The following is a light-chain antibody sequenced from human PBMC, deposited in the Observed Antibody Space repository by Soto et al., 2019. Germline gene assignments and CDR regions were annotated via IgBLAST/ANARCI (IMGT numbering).Light chain of an antibody. CDR3: QQYSSSRT. CDR1: QSISSY. CDR2: AAS. Sequence: DIQMTQSPSSLSASVGDRVTITCRASQSISSYLNWYQQKPGKAPKLLIYAASSLQSGVPSRFSGSGSETDFTLTITRLEPEDFAVYYCQQYSSSRTFGQGTKVDI. J-gene: IGKJ1*01. V-gene: IGKV1-39*01.